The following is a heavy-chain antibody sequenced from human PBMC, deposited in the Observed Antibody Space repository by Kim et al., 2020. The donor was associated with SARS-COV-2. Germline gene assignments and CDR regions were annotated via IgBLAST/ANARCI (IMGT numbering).Heavy chain of an antibody. J-gene: IGHJ5*02. D-gene: IGHD3-10*01. Sequence: GGSLRLSCAASGFTFSSYSMNWVRQAPGKGLEWVSSISSSSSYIYYADSVKGRFTISRDNAKNSLYLQMNSLRAEDTAVYYCARAMAGFEVLWFGERNWFDPWGQGTLVTVSS. CDR1: GFTFSSYS. CDR3: ARAMAGFEVLWFGERNWFDP. V-gene: IGHV3-21*01. CDR2: ISSSSSYI.